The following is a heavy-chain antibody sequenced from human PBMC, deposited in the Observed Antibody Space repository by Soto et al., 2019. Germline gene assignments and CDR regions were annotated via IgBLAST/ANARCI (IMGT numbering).Heavy chain of an antibody. V-gene: IGHV4-30-4*01. CDR3: ARDFGTYYYDSSGFNGDYYYARDV. J-gene: IGHJ6*02. Sequence: QVQLQESGPGLVKPSQTLSLTCTVSGGSISSGDYYWNWIRQPPGKGLEWIGYIYYSGGTFYNPSLRSRLTISVEMSRNPFSLKLSSVTAADTAVYYCARDFGTYYYDSSGFNGDYYYARDVWGQGTTVTVSS. CDR2: IYYSGGT. D-gene: IGHD3-22*01. CDR1: GGSISSGDYY.